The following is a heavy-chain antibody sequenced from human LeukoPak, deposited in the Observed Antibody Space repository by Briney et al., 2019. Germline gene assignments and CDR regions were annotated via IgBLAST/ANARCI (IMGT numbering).Heavy chain of an antibody. Sequence: SETLSLTCTVSGGSISSHYWSWFRQPPGKGLEWIGSIYYSGSTYYNPSLKSRVTISVDTSKNQFSLKLSSVTAADTAVYYCASGVYSSSWNYYYYYYMDVWGKGTTVTVSS. D-gene: IGHD6-13*01. CDR3: ASGVYSSSWNYYYYYYMDV. CDR2: IYYSGST. CDR1: GGSISSHY. J-gene: IGHJ6*03. V-gene: IGHV4-59*11.